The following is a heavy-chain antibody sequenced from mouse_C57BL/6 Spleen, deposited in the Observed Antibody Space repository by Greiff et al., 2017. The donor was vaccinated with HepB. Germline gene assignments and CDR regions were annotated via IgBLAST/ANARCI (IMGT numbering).Heavy chain of an antibody. CDR1: GYTFTDYY. D-gene: IGHD4-1*01. Sequence: EVQLQQSGPELVKPGASVKISCKASGYTFTDYYMNWVKQSHGKSLEWIGDINPNNGGTSYNQKFKGKATLTVDKSSSTAYMELRSLTSEDSAVYYCARYWEVGWYFDVWGTGTTVTVSS. J-gene: IGHJ1*03. CDR3: ARYWEVGWYFDV. CDR2: INPNNGGT. V-gene: IGHV1-26*01.